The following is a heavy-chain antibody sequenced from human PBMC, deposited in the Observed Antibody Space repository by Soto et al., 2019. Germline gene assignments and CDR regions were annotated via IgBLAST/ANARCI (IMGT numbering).Heavy chain of an antibody. J-gene: IGHJ6*02. V-gene: IGHV4-59*12. Sequence: SETLSLTCTVSGAPITINYWSWIRQAPGKGLEWIGYIYYSGSTTYNPSLKSRVTISVDTSKNQFSLKLSSVTAADTAVYYCARGRGGRGSGWYTHYYYGMDVWGQGTTVTVSS. D-gene: IGHD6-19*01. CDR1: GAPITINY. CDR3: ARGRGGRGSGWYTHYYYGMDV. CDR2: IYYSGST.